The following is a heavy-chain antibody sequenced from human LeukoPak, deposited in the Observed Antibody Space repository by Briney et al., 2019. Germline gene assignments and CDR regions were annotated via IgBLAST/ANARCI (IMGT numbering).Heavy chain of an antibody. CDR3: ARVIQVVVAAPGLLYAFDI. J-gene: IGHJ3*02. CDR1: GGSISGSSYY. D-gene: IGHD2-15*01. CDR2: IYYSGST. V-gene: IGHV4-39*07. Sequence: KSSETLSLTCTVSGGSISGSSYYWGWIRQPPGKGLEWIGSIYYSGSTYYNPSLKSRVTISVDTSKNQFSLKLSSVTAAGTAVYYCARVIQVVVAAPGLLYAFDIWGQGTMVTVSS.